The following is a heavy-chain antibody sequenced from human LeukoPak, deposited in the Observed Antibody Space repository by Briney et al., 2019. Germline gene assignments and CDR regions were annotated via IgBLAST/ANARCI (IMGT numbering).Heavy chain of an antibody. CDR3: AKDFLRRGYGDYALYYYGMDV. Sequence: AGGSLRLSCAASGFTFSSYAMSWVRQAPGKGLEWVSAISSSGGSTYYADSVKGRFTISRDNSKNTLYLQMNSLRAEDTAVYYCAKDFLRRGYGDYALYYYGMDVWGQGTTVTVSS. CDR1: GFTFSSYA. D-gene: IGHD4-17*01. V-gene: IGHV3-23*01. CDR2: ISSSGGST. J-gene: IGHJ6*02.